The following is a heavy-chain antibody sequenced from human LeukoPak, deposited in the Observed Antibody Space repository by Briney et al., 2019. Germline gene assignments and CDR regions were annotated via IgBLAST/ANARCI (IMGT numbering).Heavy chain of an antibody. Sequence: GGSLRLSCAASGFTFSSYWMSWVRQAPGKGLEWVSTISGRDTNTYYADSVEGRFTISRDNSKNTLYLQMNSLRAEDTAVFYCAKRSDYSTNGNYFDSWGQGTPVTVSS. CDR3: AKRSDYSTNGNYFDS. D-gene: IGHD4-11*01. V-gene: IGHV3-23*01. CDR2: ISGRDTNT. J-gene: IGHJ4*02. CDR1: GFTFSSYW.